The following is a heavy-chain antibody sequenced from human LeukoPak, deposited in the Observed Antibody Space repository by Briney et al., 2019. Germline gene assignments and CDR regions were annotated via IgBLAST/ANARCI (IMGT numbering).Heavy chain of an antibody. Sequence: GESLKISCKGSGYSFTSYWIGWVRQMPGKGLEWMGIIYPGDSDTRYSPSFQGQVTISADKSISTAYLQWSSLKASDTAMYYCARHRGADSSGCYRRDDAFDIWGQGTMVTVSS. V-gene: IGHV5-51*01. CDR2: IYPGDSDT. D-gene: IGHD3-22*01. CDR3: ARHRGADSSGCYRRDDAFDI. J-gene: IGHJ3*02. CDR1: GYSFTSYW.